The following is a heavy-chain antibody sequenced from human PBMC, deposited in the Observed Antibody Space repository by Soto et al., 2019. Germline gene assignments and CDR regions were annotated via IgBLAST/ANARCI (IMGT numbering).Heavy chain of an antibody. CDR3: AKRFGDYVGWFDP. J-gene: IGHJ5*02. Sequence: SGTLSLTCPVSGFSITDYHWSWIRQSPGRGLEWIGYIFSRGTPNYNPSLKSRVTISVDTSRNQFSLKLNSLTAADTAMYFCAKRFGDYVGWFDPWGQGALVTVSS. D-gene: IGHD4-17*01. CDR2: IFSRGTP. V-gene: IGHV4-59*01. CDR1: GFSITDYH.